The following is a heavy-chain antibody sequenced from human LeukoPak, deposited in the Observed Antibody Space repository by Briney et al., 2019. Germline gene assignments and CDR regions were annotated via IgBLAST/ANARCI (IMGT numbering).Heavy chain of an antibody. Sequence: GGSLRLSCAGSGCTFSSYWMSWVRQAPGKGLEWVANIKQDGSEKYYVDSVKGRFTISRDNAKNSLYLQMNSLRAEDTAVYYCARDHLDAFDIWGQGTMVTVSS. CDR2: IKQDGSEK. V-gene: IGHV3-7*01. CDR3: ARDHLDAFDI. J-gene: IGHJ3*02. CDR1: GCTFSSYW.